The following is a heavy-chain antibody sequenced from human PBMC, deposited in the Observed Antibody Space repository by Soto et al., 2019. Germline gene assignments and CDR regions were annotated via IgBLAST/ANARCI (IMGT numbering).Heavy chain of an antibody. Sequence: PGESLKISCKGSGYRFTSYWISWVRQMPGNGLQWMGRIDPGDSSTNYSPSFQGHVTISVDKTISTAYLQWSSLKASDTAMYYCARTLDTIPSNNWFDTWGQGTLVTVSS. CDR1: GYRFTSYW. D-gene: IGHD2-21*01. V-gene: IGHV5-10-1*01. CDR2: IDPGDSST. J-gene: IGHJ5*02. CDR3: ARTLDTIPSNNWFDT.